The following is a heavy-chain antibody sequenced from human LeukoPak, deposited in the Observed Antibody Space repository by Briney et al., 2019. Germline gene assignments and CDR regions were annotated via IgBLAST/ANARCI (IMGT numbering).Heavy chain of an antibody. D-gene: IGHD3-22*01. CDR3: ARGSFFDYNDSSGYPDY. J-gene: IGHJ4*02. CDR1: GGSISSGSYY. V-gene: IGHV4-61*02. Sequence: PSQTLSLTCTVSGGSISSGSYYWSWIRQPAGKRLEWIGRIYTSGSTNYNPSLKSRVTISVDTSKNQFSLKLSSVTAADTAVYYCARGSFFDYNDSSGYPDYWGQGTLVTVSS. CDR2: IYTSGST.